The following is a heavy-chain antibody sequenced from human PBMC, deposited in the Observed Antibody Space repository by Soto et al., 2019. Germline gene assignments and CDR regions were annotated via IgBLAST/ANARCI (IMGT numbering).Heavy chain of an antibody. CDR3: ASGFLIAGAGRTSYCDMDF. CDR1: GYTFTSYD. D-gene: IGHD6-13*01. Sequence: ASVKVSCKASGYTFTSYDINWVRQATGQGLEWMGWMNPNSGNTGYAQKFQGRVTMTRNTSISTAYMELSSLRSEDTAVYYCASGFLIAGAGRTSYCDMDFWGQGTTVTVSS. J-gene: IGHJ6*02. CDR2: MNPNSGNT. V-gene: IGHV1-8*01.